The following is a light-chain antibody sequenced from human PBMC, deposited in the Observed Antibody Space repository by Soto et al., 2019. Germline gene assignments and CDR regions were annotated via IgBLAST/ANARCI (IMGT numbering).Light chain of an antibody. J-gene: IGLJ2*01. V-gene: IGLV1-40*01. CDR1: SSNLGAGFD. CDR2: ANT. Sequence: QSVLTQPPSVSGALGQMITISCTGSSSNLGAGFDVHWYQQLPGTVPKLLIYANTLRPSGVPDRFSASKSGTSASLAITGVQAEDEGDYYCAVWDDSLSGVVFGGGTQLTVL. CDR3: AVWDDSLSGVV.